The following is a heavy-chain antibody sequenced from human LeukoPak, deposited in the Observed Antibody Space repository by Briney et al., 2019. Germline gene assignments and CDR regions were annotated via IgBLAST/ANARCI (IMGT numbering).Heavy chain of an antibody. J-gene: IGHJ4*02. V-gene: IGHV4-30-4*08. CDR3: ARLLTGYSGSYLTVMVFDY. D-gene: IGHD1-26*01. CDR2: IYYSGST. CDR1: GGSISSGDYY. Sequence: PSETLSLTCTVSGGSISSGDYYWSWIRQPPGKGLEWIGYIYYSGSTYYNPSLKSRVTISVDTSKNQFSLKLSSVTAADTAVYYCARLLTGYSGSYLTVMVFDYWGQGTLVTVSS.